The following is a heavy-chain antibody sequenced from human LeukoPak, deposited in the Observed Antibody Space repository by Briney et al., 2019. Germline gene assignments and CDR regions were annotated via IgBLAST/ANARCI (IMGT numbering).Heavy chain of an antibody. J-gene: IGHJ4*02. CDR2: IRYDGSNK. CDR3: AKSRGEQLYFRDSDY. CDR1: GFTFSSYA. D-gene: IGHD1-26*01. V-gene: IGHV3-30*02. Sequence: PGGSLRLSCAASGFTFSSYAMSWVRQAPGKGLEWVAFIRYDGSNKYHVDSVKGRFSISRDNSKNTLYLQMNSLRADDTAVYYCAKSRGEQLYFRDSDYWGQGTLVTVSS.